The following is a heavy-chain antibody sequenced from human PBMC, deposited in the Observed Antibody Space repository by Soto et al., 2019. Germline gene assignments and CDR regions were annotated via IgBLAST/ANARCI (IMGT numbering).Heavy chain of an antibody. CDR2: ISGSGSST. CDR1: GFTFSSYA. D-gene: IGHD5-12*01. V-gene: IGHV3-23*01. Sequence: EVPLLESGGGLVQPGGSLRLSYAASGFTFSSYAMSWVRQAPGKELEWVSTISGSGSSTYYADAVKGRFTISRDNSKNTWSLQMISLRAEDTALYYCAKDLVTVDLDAFDIWGQGTMVTVSS. J-gene: IGHJ3*02. CDR3: AKDLVTVDLDAFDI.